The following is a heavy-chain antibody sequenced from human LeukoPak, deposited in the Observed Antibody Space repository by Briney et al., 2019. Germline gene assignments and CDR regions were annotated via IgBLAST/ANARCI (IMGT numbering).Heavy chain of an antibody. Sequence: GGSLRLSCAASGFTFSSYDMSWVGQAPGKGLEWVSAISGSGGRTYYEESVKGRFTLSRANSKNTLYLQINSLRAEDTAVYYCAKVSSGAVSDIDYWGQGTLVTVSS. D-gene: IGHD6-19*01. CDR1: GFTFSSYD. CDR2: ISGSGGRT. J-gene: IGHJ4*02. V-gene: IGHV3-23*01. CDR3: AKVSSGAVSDIDY.